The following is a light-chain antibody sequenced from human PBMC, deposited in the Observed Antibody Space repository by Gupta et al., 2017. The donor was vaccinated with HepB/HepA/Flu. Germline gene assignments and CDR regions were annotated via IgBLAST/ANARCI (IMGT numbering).Light chain of an antibody. J-gene: IGKJ5*01. CDR1: QSVSSY. V-gene: IGKV3-11*01. CDR2: DAS. Sequence: EIVLTQSPATLSLSPGERATLSCRASQSVSSYLVWYQQKPGQAPRLLIYDASNRATGIPARFSGSGYGTDFTLTISSREPEDFAVYYCQQRSNWPPITFGQGTRLEIK. CDR3: QQRSNWPPIT.